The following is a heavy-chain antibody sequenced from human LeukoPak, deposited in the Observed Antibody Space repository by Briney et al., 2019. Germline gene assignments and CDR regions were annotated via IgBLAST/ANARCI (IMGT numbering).Heavy chain of an antibody. CDR3: ARVSSGWVYFDY. CDR2: INAGNGNT. Sequence: ASVKVSCKASGYTFTSYAMRWVRQAPGQRLGWMGWINAGNGNTKYSQKFQGRVTITRDTSASTAYMELSSLRSEDTAVYYCARVSSGWVYFDYWGQGTLVTVSS. V-gene: IGHV1-3*01. D-gene: IGHD6-19*01. CDR1: GYTFTSYA. J-gene: IGHJ4*02.